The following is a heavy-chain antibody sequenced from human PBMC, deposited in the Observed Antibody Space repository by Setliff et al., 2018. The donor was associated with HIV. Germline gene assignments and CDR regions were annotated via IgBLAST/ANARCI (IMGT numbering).Heavy chain of an antibody. J-gene: IGHJ4*02. CDR1: GFEFNSHS. D-gene: IGHD6-13*01. CDR2: LNSRNTAI. CDR3: AREGFGTPIDY. V-gene: IGHV3-48*01. Sequence: GGSLRLSCVVSGFEFNSHSMNWVRQAPGKGLEWVSYLNSRNTAIFYADSVKGRFTISRDNAKNSLYLQMNSLRAEDTAVYYCAREGFGTPIDYWGQGTLVTVSS.